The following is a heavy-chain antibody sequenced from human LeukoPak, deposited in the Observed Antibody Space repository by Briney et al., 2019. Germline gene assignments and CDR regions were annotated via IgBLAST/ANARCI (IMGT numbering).Heavy chain of an antibody. CDR3: ARDRRITIFGVAHDAFDI. V-gene: IGHV1-2*02. CDR2: INPNSGGT. CDR1: GYTFTSYG. D-gene: IGHD3-3*01. J-gene: IGHJ3*02. Sequence: ASVKVSCKASGYTFTSYGISWVRQAPGQGLEWMGWINPNSGGTNYAQKFQGRVTMTRDTSISTAYMELSRLRSDDTAVYYCARDRRITIFGVAHDAFDIWGQGTMVTVSS.